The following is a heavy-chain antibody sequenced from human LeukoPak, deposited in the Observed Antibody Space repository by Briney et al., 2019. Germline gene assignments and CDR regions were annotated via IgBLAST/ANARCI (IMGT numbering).Heavy chain of an antibody. D-gene: IGHD2/OR15-2a*01. CDR2: VNPRGAGT. Sequence: SVKVSCKASGYTFIDYYIHWVRRAPGQGLEWMGLVNPRGAGTTYAQKFQGRVTMTRDTSTSTLYMDLSSLRSDDTAVYYCAGGIYPYYFDYWGQGTLVTVSS. CDR3: AGGIYPYYFDY. V-gene: IGHV1-46*01. CDR1: GYTFIDYY. J-gene: IGHJ4*02.